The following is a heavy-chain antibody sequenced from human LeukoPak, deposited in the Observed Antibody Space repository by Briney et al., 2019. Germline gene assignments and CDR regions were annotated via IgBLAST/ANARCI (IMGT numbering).Heavy chain of an antibody. CDR2: RNPNSGNT. CDR1: GYTFTSYD. D-gene: IGHD3-10*01. V-gene: IGHV1-8*01. CDR3: ARTSNYYGSGSYSFDY. J-gene: IGHJ4*02. Sequence: ASVKVSCKASGYTFTSYDINWVRQATGQGLEWMGWRNPNSGNTGYAQKFQGRVTMTRNTSITTAYMELSSLRSEDTPVYYCARTSNYYGSGSYSFDYWGQGTLVTVSS.